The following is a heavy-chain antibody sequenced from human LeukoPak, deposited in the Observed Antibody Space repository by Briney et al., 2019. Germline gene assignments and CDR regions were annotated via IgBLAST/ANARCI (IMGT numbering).Heavy chain of an antibody. CDR3: ARHSSGWLIIDY. D-gene: IGHD6-19*01. J-gene: IGHJ4*02. CDR1: GFTVSSNY. Sequence: PGGSLRLSCAASGFTVSSNYMSWVRQAPGKGLEWVSVIYSGGSTYYADSVKGRFTISRDNSKNTLYLQMNSLRAEDTAVYYCARHSSGWLIIDYWGQGTLVTVSS. V-gene: IGHV3-66*04. CDR2: IYSGGST.